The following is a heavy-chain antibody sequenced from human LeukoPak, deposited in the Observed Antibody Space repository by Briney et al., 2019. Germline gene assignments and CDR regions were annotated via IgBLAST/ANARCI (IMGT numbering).Heavy chain of an antibody. CDR3: ARDSYGGNWSLGY. CDR1: GYTFTGYY. CDR2: VNPNSGGT. D-gene: IGHD4-23*01. V-gene: IGHV1-2*02. J-gene: IGHJ4*02. Sequence: GASVKVSCKASGYTFTGYYMHWVRQAPGQGLEWMGWVNPNSGGTNYAQMFQGRVTMTRDTSLSTAYMELSWLRSDDTAVYYCARDSYGGNWSLGYWGQGTLVTVSS.